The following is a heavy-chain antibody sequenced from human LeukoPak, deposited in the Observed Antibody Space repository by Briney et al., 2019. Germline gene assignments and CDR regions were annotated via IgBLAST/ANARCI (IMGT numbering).Heavy chain of an antibody. Sequence: SETLSLTCTVSGGSIRSSSYYWGWIRQPPGKGLEWIGSIYYSGSTYYNPSLKSRVTISVDTSKNQFSLKLSSVTAADTAVYYCASDHASHYYGMDVWGQGTTVTVSS. V-gene: IGHV4-39*07. D-gene: IGHD6-6*01. CDR1: GGSIRSSSYY. CDR2: IYYSGST. J-gene: IGHJ6*02. CDR3: ASDHASHYYGMDV.